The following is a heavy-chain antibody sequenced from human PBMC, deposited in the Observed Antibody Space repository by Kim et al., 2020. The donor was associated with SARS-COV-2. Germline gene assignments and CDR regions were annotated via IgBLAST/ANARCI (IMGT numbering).Heavy chain of an antibody. CDR3: ARDRYGSGSYGYYFDY. V-gene: IGHV3-7*03. D-gene: IGHD3-10*01. J-gene: IGHJ4*02. Sequence: GGSLRLSCADSGFTFSSYWMSWVRQAPGKGLEWVANIKQDGSEKYYVDSVKGRFTISRDNAKNSLYLQMNSLRAEDTAVYYCARDRYGSGSYGYYFDYWGQGTLVTVSS. CDR1: GFTFSSYW. CDR2: IKQDGSEK.